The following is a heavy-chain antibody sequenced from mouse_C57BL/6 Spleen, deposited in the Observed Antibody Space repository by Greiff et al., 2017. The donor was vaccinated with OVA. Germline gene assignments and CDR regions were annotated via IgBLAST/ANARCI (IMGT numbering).Heavy chain of an antibody. D-gene: IGHD2-1*01. J-gene: IGHJ3*01. CDR1: GYSITSGYY. V-gene: IGHV3-6*01. CDR2: ISYDGSN. Sequence: VQLKESGPGLVKPSQSLSLTCSVTGYSITSGYYWNWIRQFPGNKLEWMGYISYDGSNNYNPSLKNRISITRDTSKNQFFLKLNSVTTEDTATYYCARDLGNPFAYWGQGTLVTVSA. CDR3: ARDLGNPFAY.